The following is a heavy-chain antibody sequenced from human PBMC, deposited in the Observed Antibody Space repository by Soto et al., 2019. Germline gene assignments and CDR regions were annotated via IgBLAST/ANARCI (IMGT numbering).Heavy chain of an antibody. CDR2: INAGNGNT. V-gene: IGHV1-3*01. CDR3: ATSSGYYYADY. D-gene: IGHD3-22*01. Sequence: QVQLVQSGAEVKKPGASVKVSCKASGYTFTSYAMHWVRKAPGQRLEWMGWINAGNGNTKYSQKFQDRVTITRDTAGSTAYMELTSLRSEATAVYYCATSSGYYYADYWGQGTLSPSPQ. J-gene: IGHJ4*02. CDR1: GYTFTSYA.